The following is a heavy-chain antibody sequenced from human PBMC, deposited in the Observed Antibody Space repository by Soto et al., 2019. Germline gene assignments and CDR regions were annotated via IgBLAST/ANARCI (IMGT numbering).Heavy chain of an antibody. CDR1: GGSISSYY. J-gene: IGHJ4*02. Sequence: SETLSLTCTVSGGSISSYYWSWIRQPPGEELEWVGYIYYNGNTNYNPSLKSRVTISVDTSKNQFSLKLTSVTAADTAVYYCAKVGNSGYGYYFDFWGQGTLVTVSS. D-gene: IGHD5-12*01. CDR3: AKVGNSGYGYYFDF. CDR2: IYYNGNT. V-gene: IGHV4-59*01.